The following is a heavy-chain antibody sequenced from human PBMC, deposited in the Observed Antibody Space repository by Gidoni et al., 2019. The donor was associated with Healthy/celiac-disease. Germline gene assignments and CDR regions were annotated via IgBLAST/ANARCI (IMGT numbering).Heavy chain of an antibody. J-gene: IGHJ4*02. CDR2: ISGSGGST. D-gene: IGHD6-19*01. Sequence: EVQLLESGGGLVQPGGSLRLSCAASGFTFSSYAMSWVRQAPGKGLEWVSAISGSGGSTYYADSVKGRFTISRDNSKNTLYLQMNSLRAEDTAVYYCAKDRSFYIAVAGPLDYWGQGTLVTVSS. CDR1: GFTFSSYA. CDR3: AKDRSFYIAVAGPLDY. V-gene: IGHV3-23*01.